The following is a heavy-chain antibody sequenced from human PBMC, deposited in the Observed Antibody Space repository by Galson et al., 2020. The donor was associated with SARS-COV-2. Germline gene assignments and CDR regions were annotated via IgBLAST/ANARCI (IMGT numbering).Heavy chain of an antibody. CDR1: GFTFGYYA. CDR3: TSFPDWNYAFNNIDV. J-gene: IGHJ6*03. D-gene: IGHD1-7*01. V-gene: IGHV3-49*03. Sequence: GGSLRLSCTASGFTFGYYAVSWLRQAPGKRLAWVGFTRSKIYGATTKYAASVKDRFSISRDDSKTIAYLQMNSLKPEDTAVYYCTSFPDWNYAFNNIDVWGIGTTVIVSS. CDR2: TRSKIYGATT.